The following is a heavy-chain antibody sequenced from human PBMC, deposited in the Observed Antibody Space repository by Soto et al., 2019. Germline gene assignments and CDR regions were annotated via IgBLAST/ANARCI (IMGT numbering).Heavy chain of an antibody. Sequence: GGSLRLSXAASGFMFSAYWMSWVRQAPGKGLEWVANIHGDGGKIYYVDSVKGRFTISRDNAKRSLYLQMNSLRAEDTAVYHCARDFYGGYTYGPGDYWGQGALVTVSS. D-gene: IGHD5-18*01. V-gene: IGHV3-7*01. J-gene: IGHJ4*02. CDR1: GFMFSAYW. CDR3: ARDFYGGYTYGPGDY. CDR2: IHGDGGKI.